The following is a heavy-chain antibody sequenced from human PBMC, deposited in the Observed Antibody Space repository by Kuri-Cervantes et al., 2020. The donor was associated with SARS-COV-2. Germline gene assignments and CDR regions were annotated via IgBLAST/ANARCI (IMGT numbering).Heavy chain of an antibody. CDR2: IKQDGSEK. J-gene: IGHJ5*02. V-gene: IGHV3-7*01. D-gene: IGHD3-10*01. CDR1: GDIFTDAW. CDR3: ARVVRGVSVHWFDP. Sequence: GGSLRLSCAASGDIFTDAWMSRVRQAPGKGLEWVANIKQDGSEKYYVDSVKGRFTISRDNAKNSLYLQMNSLRAEDTAVYYCARVVRGVSVHWFDPWGQGTLVTVSS.